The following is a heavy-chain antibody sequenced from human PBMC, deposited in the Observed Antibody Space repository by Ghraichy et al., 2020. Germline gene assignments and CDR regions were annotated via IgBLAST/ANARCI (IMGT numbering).Heavy chain of an antibody. CDR2: IRSKANTYAT. V-gene: IGHV3-73*01. J-gene: IGHJ5*02. Sequence: GGSLRLSCAASGFTFSGSALHWVRQTSGKGLEWLGRIRSKANTYATAYAASVKGRFTISRDDSKDMVYLHMNSLKTEDTALYYCTKYSDYGDTWFDPWGQGTLVTVSS. CDR3: TKYSDYGDTWFDP. D-gene: IGHD4-17*01. CDR1: GFTFSGSA.